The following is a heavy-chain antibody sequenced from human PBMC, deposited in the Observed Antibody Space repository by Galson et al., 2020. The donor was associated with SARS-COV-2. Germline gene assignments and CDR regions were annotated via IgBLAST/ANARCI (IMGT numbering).Heavy chain of an antibody. CDR3: ARGPKGWYVDY. V-gene: IGHV5-10-1*01. J-gene: IGHJ4*02. CDR2: IDPSDSYT. CDR1: GYSFTSYW. Sequence: GGSLRLSCKGSGYSFTSYWISWVRQMPGKGLEWMGRIDPSDSYTNYSPSFQGHATTSADKSISTAYLQWSSLKASDTAMYYCARGPKGWYVDYWGQGTLGTVSS. D-gene: IGHD6-19*01.